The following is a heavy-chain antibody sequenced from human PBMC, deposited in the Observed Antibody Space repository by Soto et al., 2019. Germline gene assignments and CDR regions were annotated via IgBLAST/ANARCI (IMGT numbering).Heavy chain of an antibody. CDR2: IIPMLTVT. Sequence: QVHLEQSGAEVKKPGSSVKVSCKAAGGTFSTYRLIWVRQAPGQGLEWMGRIIPMLTVTNSAQKFQGRVTLTADKSTSTAFMELTSLTSDDTAVYYCSIGSWSAETFDVWGPGTMVTVSS. CDR1: GGTFSTYR. V-gene: IGHV1-69*02. CDR3: SIGSWSAETFDV. D-gene: IGHD2-2*01. J-gene: IGHJ3*01.